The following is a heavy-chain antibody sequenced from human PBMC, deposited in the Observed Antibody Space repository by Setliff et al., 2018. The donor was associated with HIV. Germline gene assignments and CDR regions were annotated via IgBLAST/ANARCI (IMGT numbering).Heavy chain of an antibody. CDR3: ARHRDPPGTSWIYYYYYMDL. V-gene: IGHV4-61*09. CDR1: GVSINSGNYY. Sequence: PSETLSLTCTVSGVSINSGNYYWGWIRQPAGKGLEWIGHIYTSGSTNYSPSVKSRVTISVDRSKNHLSLKLTSVTAADTGVYYCARHRDPPGTSWIYYYYYMDLWGEGTTVTVSS. J-gene: IGHJ6*03. D-gene: IGHD6-13*01. CDR2: IYTSGST.